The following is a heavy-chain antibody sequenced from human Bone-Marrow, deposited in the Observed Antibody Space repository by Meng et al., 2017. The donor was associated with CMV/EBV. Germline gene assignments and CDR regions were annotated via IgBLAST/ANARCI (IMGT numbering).Heavy chain of an antibody. D-gene: IGHD2-2*01. J-gene: IGHJ6*02. Sequence: GGSLRLSCAASGFTFSSYDMGWVRQAPGKGLEWVSAISASGATTYSADSVKGRFTISRDNAKNSLYLQMNSLRAEDTALYYCAKEVVPAAINDYYYGMDVWGQGTTVTVSS. CDR1: GFTFSSYD. CDR2: ISASGATT. V-gene: IGHV3-23*01. CDR3: AKEVVPAAINDYYYGMDV.